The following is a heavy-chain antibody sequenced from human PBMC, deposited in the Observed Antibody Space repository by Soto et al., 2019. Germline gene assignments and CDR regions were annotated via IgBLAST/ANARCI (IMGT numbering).Heavy chain of an antibody. CDR3: AKEMVAAAYVETSPFDL. V-gene: IGHV3-23*01. CDR1: GFTFSSYA. Sequence: GGSLRLCCAASGFTFSSYAMGWLRQAPGTGPEWVAFVDGSGGDTSFADSVKGRFTISRDNSKNSLYLHMNSLRAEDTAIYYCAKEMVAAAYVETSPFDLWGQGTLVTVSS. D-gene: IGHD2-15*01. J-gene: IGHJ4*02. CDR2: VDGSGGDT.